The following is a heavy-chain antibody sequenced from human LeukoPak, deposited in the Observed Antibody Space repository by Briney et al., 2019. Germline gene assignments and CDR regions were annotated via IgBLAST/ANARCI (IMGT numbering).Heavy chain of an antibody. CDR2: ISAYNGNT. V-gene: IGHV1-18*01. D-gene: IGHD3-22*01. CDR3: ARGPQYYYDSSGNDY. CDR1: GYTFTSYG. Sequence: GASVKVSCKASGYTFTSYGISWVQQAPGQGLEWMGWISAYNGNTNYAQKLQGRVTMTTDTSTSTAYMELRSLRSDDTAVYYCARGPQYYYDSSGNDYWGQGTLVTVSS. J-gene: IGHJ4*02.